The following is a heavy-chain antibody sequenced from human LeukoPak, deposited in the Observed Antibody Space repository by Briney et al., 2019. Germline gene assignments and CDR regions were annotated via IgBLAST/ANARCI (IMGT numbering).Heavy chain of an antibody. Sequence: SETLSLTCTVSGGSISSYYWSWIRQPPGKGLEWIGYIYYSGSTNYNPSLKSRVTISVDTSKNQFSLKLSSVTAADTAVYYCARVDYDFWSGSEPYNWFDPWGQGTLVTVSS. CDR2: IYYSGST. CDR1: GGSISSYY. CDR3: ARVDYDFWSGSEPYNWFDP. V-gene: IGHV4-59*01. D-gene: IGHD3-3*01. J-gene: IGHJ5*02.